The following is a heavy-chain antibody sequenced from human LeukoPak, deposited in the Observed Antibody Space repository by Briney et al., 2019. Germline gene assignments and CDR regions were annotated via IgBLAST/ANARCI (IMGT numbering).Heavy chain of an antibody. D-gene: IGHD3-9*01. CDR2: IWYDGSNK. Sequence: GGSLRLSCAASGFTFSSYGTHWARQAPGKGLEGVAVIWYDGSNKYYANSVKGRFTISRDNSKNTLYLQMNSLRAEDTAVYYCARACGRYDNLTGYSYWGQGTLVTVSS. J-gene: IGHJ4*02. CDR1: GFTFSSYG. V-gene: IGHV3-33*01. CDR3: ARACGRYDNLTGYSY.